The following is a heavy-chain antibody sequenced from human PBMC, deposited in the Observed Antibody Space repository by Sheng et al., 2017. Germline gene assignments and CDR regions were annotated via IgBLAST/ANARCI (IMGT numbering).Heavy chain of an antibody. J-gene: IGHJ4*02. CDR1: GFTFSNSY. Sequence: VHLVQSGTEMKKPGASVTISCKASGFTFSNSYMHWVRQAPGQVLEWMGIINPSVGSTTYAPRFKGRVNMTWDTSTSTVYMELNSLRSENTAMYFCARGAVGATHFDYWGQGTLV. D-gene: IGHD1-26*01. CDR3: ARGAVGATHFDY. V-gene: IGHV1-46*01. CDR2: INPSVGST.